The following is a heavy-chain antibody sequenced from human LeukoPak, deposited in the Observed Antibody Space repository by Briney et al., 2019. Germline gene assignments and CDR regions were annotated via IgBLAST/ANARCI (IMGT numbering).Heavy chain of an antibody. D-gene: IGHD1-7*01. CDR2: IVVGSGNT. J-gene: IGHJ3*02. Sequence: RASVRVSSIASGFTFIIFAVQWVRQARGQRLEWVGWIVVGSGNTNYAQKFQERVTITRDMSTSTAYMELSSLRSEDTAVYYCAAELGLTGTHIDAFDIWGQGTMVTVSS. CDR1: GFTFIIFA. CDR3: AAELGLTGTHIDAFDI. V-gene: IGHV1-58*01.